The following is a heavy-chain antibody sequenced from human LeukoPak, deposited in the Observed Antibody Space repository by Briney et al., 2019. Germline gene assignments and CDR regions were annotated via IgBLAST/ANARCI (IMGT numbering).Heavy chain of an antibody. V-gene: IGHV3-30*03. Sequence: PGGSLRLSCAASGFTFSSYGMHWVRQAPGKGLEWVAVISYDGSNKYYADSVKGRFTISRDNSKNTLYLQMNSLRAEDTAVYYCARGRFNYDSSGYSSFYHWGQGTLVTVSS. D-gene: IGHD3-22*01. J-gene: IGHJ4*02. CDR3: ARGRFNYDSSGYSSFYH. CDR2: ISYDGSNK. CDR1: GFTFSSYG.